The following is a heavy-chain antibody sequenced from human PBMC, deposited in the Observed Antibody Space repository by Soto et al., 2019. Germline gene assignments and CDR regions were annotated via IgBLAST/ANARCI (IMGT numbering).Heavy chain of an antibody. CDR3: ASADYGDYSSYSIGWYYFDY. V-gene: IGHV4-4*02. J-gene: IGHJ4*02. CDR2: NYHSGST. Sequence: RSLTCAASGRTISSSNWWSWVRQPPGNGLEWVGDNYHSGSTNYNPSLKSRVTISVDKSKNQFALKLISVTAADTAVYYCASADYGDYSSYSIGWYYFDYWGQGTLGTVSS. D-gene: IGHD4-17*01. CDR1: GRTISSSNW.